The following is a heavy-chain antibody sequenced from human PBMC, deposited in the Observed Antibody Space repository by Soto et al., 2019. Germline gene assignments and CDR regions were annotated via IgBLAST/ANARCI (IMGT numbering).Heavy chain of an antibody. V-gene: IGHV3-21*01. CDR2: INGRGNYI. CDR3: AREDGKVGNNSEFDY. CDR1: VFTFSTYT. Sequence: PVGSLILSCSSSVFTFSTYTMNLFLQAPVKGLEWVSSINGRGNYIYYAESVKGRFTISRDNAKNSLYLQMDRLRAEDKALYYCAREDGKVGNNSEFDYRGMGDMVPVS. J-gene: IGHJ4*02. D-gene: IGHD1-26*01.